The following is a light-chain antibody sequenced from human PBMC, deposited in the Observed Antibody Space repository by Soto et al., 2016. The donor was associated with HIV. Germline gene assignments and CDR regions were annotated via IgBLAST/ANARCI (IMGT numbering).Light chain of an antibody. Sequence: DVALTQSPLSLPVTLGQPASISCRSSQSLVHSDGNSYLTWFHQRPGQSPRRLIYQASKRDSGAPDRFSGSGSGTDFTLKIKQVEAEDVGVYYCMQGKYWRTFGQGTKVDIK. CDR3: MQGKYWRT. CDR2: QAS. V-gene: IGKV2-30*02. CDR1: QSLVHSDGNSY. J-gene: IGKJ1*01.